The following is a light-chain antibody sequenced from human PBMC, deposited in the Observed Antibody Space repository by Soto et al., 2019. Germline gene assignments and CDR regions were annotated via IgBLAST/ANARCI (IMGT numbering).Light chain of an antibody. CDR3: QQSYSTPPT. CDR1: QSISSX. J-gene: IGKJ1*01. CDR2: AAS. V-gene: IGKV1-39*01. Sequence: DIQMTQSPSSLSASVGDRVTIACRASQSISSXXXWYQQKPGKAPKLLIYAASSLQSGVPSRFSGSGSGTDFTLTISSLQPEDFATYYCQQSYSTPPTCGQGTKVEIK.